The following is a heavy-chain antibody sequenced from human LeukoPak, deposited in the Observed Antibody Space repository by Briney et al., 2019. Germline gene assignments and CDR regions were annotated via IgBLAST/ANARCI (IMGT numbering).Heavy chain of an antibody. D-gene: IGHD2-2*01. CDR3: ARSPKSLTYALSRKNWFDP. V-gene: IGHV3-11*01. J-gene: IGHJ5*02. CDR1: GFTFSDYY. CDR2: ISSSGSTI. Sequence: GGSLRLSCAASGFTFSDYYMSWIRQAPGKGLEWVSYISSSGSTIYYADSVKGRFTISRDNAKNSLYLQMNSLRAEDTAVYYCARSPKSLTYALSRKNWFDPWGQGTLVTASS.